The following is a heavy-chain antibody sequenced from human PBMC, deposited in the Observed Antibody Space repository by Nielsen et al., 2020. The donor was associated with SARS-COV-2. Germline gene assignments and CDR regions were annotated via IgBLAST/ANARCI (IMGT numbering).Heavy chain of an antibody. D-gene: IGHD6-19*01. CDR1: RFGLTTYT. CDR2: ISSPSNYV. CDR3: VRDRGSGWLRGRNYNYFGMDV. J-gene: IGHJ6*02. Sequence: GESLKISCEVSRFGLTTYTINWVRQAPGKGLEWVSCISSPSNYVHYADSVQGRFTISKDYLQINDLRAEDTAVYYCVRDRGSGWLRGRNYNYFGMDVWGQGTTVTVSS. V-gene: IGHV3-21*01.